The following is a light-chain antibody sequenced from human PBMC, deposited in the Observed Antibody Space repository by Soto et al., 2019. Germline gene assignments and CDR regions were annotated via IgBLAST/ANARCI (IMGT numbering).Light chain of an antibody. CDR3: QQNGSSPPIT. V-gene: IGKV3-20*01. J-gene: IGKJ5*01. Sequence: IVLTQSPGTLSLSPGERATLSCRASQSVSSSYLAWYHQKPGQAPRLLIDGASSRATSSANRFSCSGSGTYFSLIISRMASEDFAVYYSQQNGSSPPITFGNGTRLESK. CDR1: QSVSSSY. CDR2: GAS.